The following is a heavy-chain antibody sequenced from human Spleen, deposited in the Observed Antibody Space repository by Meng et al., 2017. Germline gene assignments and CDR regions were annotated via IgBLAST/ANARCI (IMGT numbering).Heavy chain of an antibody. D-gene: IGHD2-2*01. Sequence: SETLSLTCTVSGYSISSGYYWGWIRQPPGKGLEWIGSIYHSGSTYYNPSLKSRVTMSIDTSKNQFSLKLSSVTAADTAVYYCARGGCSSTSCYALSFDYWGQGTLVTVSS. CDR2: IYHSGST. CDR3: ARGGCSSTSCYALSFDY. CDR1: GYSISSGYY. J-gene: IGHJ4*02. V-gene: IGHV4-38-2*02.